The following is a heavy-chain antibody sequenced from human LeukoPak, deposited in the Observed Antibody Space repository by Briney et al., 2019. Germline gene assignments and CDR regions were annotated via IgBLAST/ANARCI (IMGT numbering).Heavy chain of an antibody. CDR1: GYSFTSYW. V-gene: IGHV5-51*01. Sequence: GESLKISCKGSGYSFTSYWIGWVRQMPGKVLEWMGIIYPGDSDTRYSPSFQGQVTISADKSISTAYLQWSSLKASDTAMYYCARLGTYGSGSLNWFDPWGQGTLVTVSS. J-gene: IGHJ5*02. D-gene: IGHD3-10*01. CDR2: IYPGDSDT. CDR3: ARLGTYGSGSLNWFDP.